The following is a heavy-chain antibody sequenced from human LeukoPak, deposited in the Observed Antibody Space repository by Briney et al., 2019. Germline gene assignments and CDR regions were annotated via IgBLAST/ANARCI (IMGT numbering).Heavy chain of an antibody. CDR1: GFSFSSYE. D-gene: IGHD6-19*01. CDR2: ISGSGSTI. Sequence: GRSLRLSCAASGFSFSSYEMNWVRQAPGKGLEWVSYISGSGSTIYYADSVKGRFTISRDNAKNSLHLQMNSLRAEDTAVYYCARDLNGWYGRVDNWGQGTLVTVSS. CDR3: ARDLNGWYGRVDN. V-gene: IGHV3-48*03. J-gene: IGHJ4*02.